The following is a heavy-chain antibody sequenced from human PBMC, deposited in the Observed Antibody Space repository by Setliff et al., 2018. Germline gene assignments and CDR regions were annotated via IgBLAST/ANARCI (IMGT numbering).Heavy chain of an antibody. D-gene: IGHD5-18*01. Sequence: ASVKVSCKASGYIFTRYRITWVRQSPGQGLEWMGWISTRNDDTGYAQKFKGRVTLTTDTSTNTAYMELRSLGSDDTAVYYCATFRGYTYGYDYWGQGTLVTVSS. CDR2: ISTRNDDT. J-gene: IGHJ4*02. CDR3: ATFRGYTYGYDY. CDR1: GYIFTRYR. V-gene: IGHV1-18*01.